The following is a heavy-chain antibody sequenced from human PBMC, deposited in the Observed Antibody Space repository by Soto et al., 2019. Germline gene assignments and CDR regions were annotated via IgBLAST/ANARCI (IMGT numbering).Heavy chain of an antibody. CDR2: IIPILGIA. J-gene: IGHJ5*02. V-gene: IGHV1-69*02. CDR3: ATQQLVSGWFDP. CDR1: GGTFSSYT. Sequence: GASVKVSCKASGGTFSSYTISWVRQAPGQGLEWMGRIIPILGIANYAQKFQGRVTITADKSTSTAYMELSSLRSEDTAVYYCATQQLVSGWFDPWGQGTLVTVSS. D-gene: IGHD6-13*01.